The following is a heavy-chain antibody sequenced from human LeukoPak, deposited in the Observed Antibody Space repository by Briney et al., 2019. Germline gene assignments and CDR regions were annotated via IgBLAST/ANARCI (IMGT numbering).Heavy chain of an antibody. CDR2: ISSGSSTI. J-gene: IGHJ4*02. CDR3: ARDLTSRLDY. Sequence: GGSLRLTCAASGFTFSSYAMNWVSQAPEKGLEWVSYISSGSSTIYYADSVKGRFTISRDNAKNSLYLQMNSLRAEDTAVYYCARDLTSRLDYWGQGTLVTVSS. D-gene: IGHD5-12*01. V-gene: IGHV3-48*04. CDR1: GFTFSSYA.